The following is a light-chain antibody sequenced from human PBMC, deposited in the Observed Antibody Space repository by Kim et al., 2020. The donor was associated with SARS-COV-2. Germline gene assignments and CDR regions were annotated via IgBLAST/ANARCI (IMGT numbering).Light chain of an antibody. J-gene: IGLJ2*01. CDR2: DVN. CDR1: SSDIGAYNC. Sequence: GQSITISCSGTSSDIGAYNCVSGYQQHPDKAPKLMIYDVNRRPSGVSNRFSGSKSGNTASLTISGLQADDEADYYCSSYTSSPTVVFGGGTKVTVL. V-gene: IGLV2-14*03. CDR3: SSYTSSPTVV.